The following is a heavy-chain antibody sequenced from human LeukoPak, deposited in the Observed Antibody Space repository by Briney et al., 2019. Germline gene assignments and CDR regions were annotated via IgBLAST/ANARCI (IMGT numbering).Heavy chain of an antibody. CDR1: GGTFSSYA. J-gene: IGHJ4*02. CDR2: IIPIFGTA. CDR3: ARVMAEGTFDY. Sequence: ASVKVSCKASGGTFSSYAISWVRQAPEQGLEWMGGIIPIFGTANYAQKFQGRVTITADKSTSTAYMELSSLRSEDTAVYYCARVMAEGTFDYWGQRTVVTVSS. V-gene: IGHV1-69*06. D-gene: IGHD2-8*01.